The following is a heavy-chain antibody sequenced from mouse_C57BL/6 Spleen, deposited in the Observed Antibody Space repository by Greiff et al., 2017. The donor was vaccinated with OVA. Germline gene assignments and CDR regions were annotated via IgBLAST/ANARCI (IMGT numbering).Heavy chain of an antibody. J-gene: IGHJ3*01. D-gene: IGHD2-4*01. Sequence: QVQLQQPGAELVKPGASVKMSCKASGYTFTSYWITWVKQRPGQGLEWIGDIYPGSGSTNYNEKFKSKATLTVDTSSSTAYMQLSSLTSEDSAVYYCARSGVDYTGGFAYWGQGTLVTVSA. CDR3: ARSGVDYTGGFAY. CDR2: IYPGSGST. CDR1: GYTFTSYW. V-gene: IGHV1-55*01.